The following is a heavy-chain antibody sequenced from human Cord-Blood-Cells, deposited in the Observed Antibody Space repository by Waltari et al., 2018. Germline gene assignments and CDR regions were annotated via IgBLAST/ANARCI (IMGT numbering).Heavy chain of an antibody. CDR3: ASQEDSSSSFAFDI. CDR2: ISSSSSYI. V-gene: IGHV3-21*01. Sequence: GESRGGLVKPGGSLRLSCAASGFTFSSYSMNWVRQAPGKGLEWVSSISSSSSYIYYADSVKGRFTISRDNAKNSLYLQMNSLRAEDTAVYYCASQEDSSSSFAFDIWGQGTMVTVSS. CDR1: GFTFSSYS. D-gene: IGHD6-6*01. J-gene: IGHJ3*02.